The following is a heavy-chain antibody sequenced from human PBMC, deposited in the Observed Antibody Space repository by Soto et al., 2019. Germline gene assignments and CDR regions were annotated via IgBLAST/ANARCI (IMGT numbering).Heavy chain of an antibody. D-gene: IGHD6-19*01. CDR1: GFTFSSYA. V-gene: IGHV3-23*01. J-gene: IGHJ4*02. CDR2: ISGSGGST. Sequence: PGGSLRLSCAASGFTFSSYAMSWVRQAPGKGLEWVSAISGSGGSTYYADSVKGRFTISRDNSKNTLYLQMDSLRAEDTAVYYCAKGSRSSGWYEYDYWGQGTLVTVSS. CDR3: AKGSRSSGWYEYDY.